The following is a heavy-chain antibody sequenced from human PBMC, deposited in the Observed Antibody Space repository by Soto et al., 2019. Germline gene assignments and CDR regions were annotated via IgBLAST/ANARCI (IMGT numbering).Heavy chain of an antibody. CDR2: IYYSGST. D-gene: IGHD2-15*01. CDR1: GGSMSSYY. V-gene: IGHV4-59*01. Sequence: SETLSLTCTVSGGSMSSYYWSWIRQPPGKGLEWMGHIYYSGSTNYSPSLKSRVTISVNTSKNQFSLKLSSMAAADTAVYYCASGGSCYSRYCYFNYWGQFTLVTVSS. CDR3: ASGGSCYSRYCYFNY. J-gene: IGHJ4*02.